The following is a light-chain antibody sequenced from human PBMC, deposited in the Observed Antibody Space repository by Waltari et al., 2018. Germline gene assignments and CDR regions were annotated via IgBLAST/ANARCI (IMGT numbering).Light chain of an antibody. CDR2: DAS. V-gene: IGKV3-20*01. CDR1: QSVSRF. Sequence: EIVLTQYPGTLSLSPGDRATLSCRASQSVSRFLAWYQQKPGQAPRLLIYDASSRATSSPDRFSGSGSGTDFSLTISRLEPEDFAVYYCQKYGSLPATFGQGTKVEIK. CDR3: QKYGSLPAT. J-gene: IGKJ1*01.